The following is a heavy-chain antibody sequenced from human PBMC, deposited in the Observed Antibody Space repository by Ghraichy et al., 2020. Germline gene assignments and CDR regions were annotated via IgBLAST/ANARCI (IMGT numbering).Heavy chain of an antibody. Sequence: LSLTCAASGFTFSSYAMSWVRQAPGKGLEWVSAISGSGGSTYYADSVKGRFTISRDNSKNTLYLQMNSLRAEDTAVYYCAKGGYSGYGDFDYWGQGTLVTVSS. CDR1: GFTFSSYA. CDR3: AKGGYSGYGDFDY. CDR2: ISGSGGST. J-gene: IGHJ4*02. V-gene: IGHV3-23*01. D-gene: IGHD5-12*01.